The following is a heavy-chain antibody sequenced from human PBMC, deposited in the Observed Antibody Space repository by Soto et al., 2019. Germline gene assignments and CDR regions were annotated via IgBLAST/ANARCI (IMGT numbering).Heavy chain of an antibody. CDR3: ARVERGITIFGVVIPPFDY. CDR2: ISSSGYTK. J-gene: IGHJ4*02. CDR1: GFTFSDYY. D-gene: IGHD3-3*01. V-gene: IGHV3-11*01. Sequence: QVQLVESGGGLVKPGGSLRLSCAASGFTFSDYYMSWIRQAPGKGLEWVSYISSSGYTKYYADSVKGRFTISRDNPKNSLYLQMNSLRAEDTAVYYCARVERGITIFGVVIPPFDYWGQGTLVTVSS.